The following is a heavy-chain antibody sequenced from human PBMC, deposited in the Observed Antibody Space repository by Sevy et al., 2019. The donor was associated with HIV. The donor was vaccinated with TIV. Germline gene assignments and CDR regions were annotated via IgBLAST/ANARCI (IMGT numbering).Heavy chain of an antibody. V-gene: IGHV3-7*03. J-gene: IGHJ4*02. D-gene: IGHD2-2*03. CDR2: INQDESEE. Sequence: GGSLRLSCAASRFTFSSYWMSWVRQVPGKGLEWVANINQDESEEDYVDSVKGRFTVSRDNAKNSLYLPMNSLRAEDTAVYYCARDDRPRSMDYWGQGTLVTVSS. CDR1: RFTFSSYW. CDR3: ARDDRPRSMDY.